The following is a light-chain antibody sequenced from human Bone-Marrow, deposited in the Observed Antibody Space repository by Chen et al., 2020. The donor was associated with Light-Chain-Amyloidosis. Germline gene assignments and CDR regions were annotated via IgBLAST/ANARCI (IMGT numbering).Light chain of an antibody. J-gene: IGLJ3*02. V-gene: IGLV3-21*02. CDR2: DDS. Sequence: SYVLTPPSAVSVPPGHTATLACGGNNIADTSVHLYQQTPGQAPLLVVYDDSDRPSGIHERLSGCNAGNTATLTISRVEDEDEADYYCQVWDRSSDRPVFGGGTKLTVL. CDR3: QVWDRSSDRPV. CDR1: NIADTS.